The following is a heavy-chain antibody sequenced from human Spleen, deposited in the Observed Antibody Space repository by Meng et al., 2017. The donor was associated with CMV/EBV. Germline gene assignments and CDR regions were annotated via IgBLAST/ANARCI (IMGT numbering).Heavy chain of an antibody. J-gene: IGHJ5*02. D-gene: IGHD1-26*01. Sequence: KDQGGNVSSYGISWVRQAQGQGLEWMGGIIPILGIENYAQKFQGRVTITADKSTSTAYMELSSLRSEDTAVYYCARGGAPGDWFDPWGQGTLVTVSS. CDR3: ARGGAPGDWFDP. CDR2: IIPILGIE. V-gene: IGHV1-69*10. CDR1: GGNVSSYG.